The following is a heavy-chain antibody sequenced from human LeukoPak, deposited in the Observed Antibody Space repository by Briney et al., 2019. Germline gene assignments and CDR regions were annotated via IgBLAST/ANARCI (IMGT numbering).Heavy chain of an antibody. CDR3: ASGAATVTTCAY. CDR2: IIPILGIA. D-gene: IGHD4-17*01. Sequence: ASVKVSCKASGGTFSSYAISWVRQAPGQGLEWMGRIIPILGIASYAQKFQGRVTITADKSTSTAYMELSSLRSEDTAVYYCASGAATVTTCAYWGQGTLVTVSS. V-gene: IGHV1-69*04. CDR1: GGTFSSYA. J-gene: IGHJ4*02.